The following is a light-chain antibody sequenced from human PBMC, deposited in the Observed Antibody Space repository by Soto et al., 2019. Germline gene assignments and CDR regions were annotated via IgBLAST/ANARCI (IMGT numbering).Light chain of an antibody. CDR1: QTVGRIY. Sequence: EILLTQSPGTLSLSPGEGATLSCRTSQTVGRIYLAWYQQKPGQAPRLLIYEASRRATGIPGRFSGSGSGTDFTLTISRLEPEDFAVYYCQQFGASPRYTFGQGTNLEI. CDR3: QQFGASPRYT. CDR2: EAS. V-gene: IGKV3-20*01. J-gene: IGKJ2*01.